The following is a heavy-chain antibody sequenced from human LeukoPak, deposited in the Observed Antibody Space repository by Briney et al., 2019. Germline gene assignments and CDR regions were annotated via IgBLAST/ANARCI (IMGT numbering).Heavy chain of an antibody. CDR2: INHSGST. CDR1: GGSFSGYY. D-gene: IGHD3-10*01. V-gene: IGHV4-34*01. Sequence: SETLSLTCAVYGGSFSGYYWSWIREPPGKGLEWIGEINHSGSTNYNPSLKSRVTISVDTSKNQFSLKLSSVTAADTAVYYCARGGLLWFRNGNWFDPWGQGTLVTVSS. CDR3: ARGGLLWFRNGNWFDP. J-gene: IGHJ5*02.